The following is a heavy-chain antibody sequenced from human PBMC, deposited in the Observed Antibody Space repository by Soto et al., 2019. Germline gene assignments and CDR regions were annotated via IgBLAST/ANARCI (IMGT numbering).Heavy chain of an antibody. J-gene: IGHJ1*01. CDR3: ALSGYCSGGSCYSYHPVSLAEYFQH. CDR1: GGSFSGYY. CDR2: INHSGST. Sequence: SETLSLTCAVYGGSFSGYYWSWFRQPPGKGLEWIGEINHSGSTNYNPSLKSRVTISVDTSKNQFSLKLSSVTAADTAVYYCALSGYCSGGSCYSYHPVSLAEYFQHWGQGTLVTVSS. V-gene: IGHV4-34*01. D-gene: IGHD2-15*01.